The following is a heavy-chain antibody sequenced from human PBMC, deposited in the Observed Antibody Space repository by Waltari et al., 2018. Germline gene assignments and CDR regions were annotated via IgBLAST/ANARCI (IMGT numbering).Heavy chain of an antibody. V-gene: IGHV1-69*12. CDR3: ARGGAAAGDYYYYMDV. D-gene: IGHD6-13*01. J-gene: IGHJ6*03. CDR2: IIPIFGTA. Sequence: QVQLVQSGAAVKKPGASVKVSCKASGGTFSSYAISWVRQAPGQGLEWMGGIIPIFGTANYAQKFQGRVTITADESTSTAYMELSSLRSEDTAVYYCARGGAAAGDYYYYMDVWGKGTTVTVSS. CDR1: GGTFSSYA.